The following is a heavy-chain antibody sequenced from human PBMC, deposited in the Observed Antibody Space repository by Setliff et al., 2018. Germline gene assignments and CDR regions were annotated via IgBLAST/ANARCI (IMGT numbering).Heavy chain of an antibody. V-gene: IGHV4-39*01. CDR2: IYYSGST. CDR1: GGSISSSSYY. J-gene: IGHJ4*02. D-gene: IGHD6-19*01. CDR3: ARLYSGWCNY. Sequence: SETLSLTCTASGGSISSSSYYWGWIRQPPGKGLEWIGSIYYSGSTYYNPSLKSRVTISVDTSKNQFSLKLSSVTAADTAVYYCARLYSGWCNYWGQGALVTVSS.